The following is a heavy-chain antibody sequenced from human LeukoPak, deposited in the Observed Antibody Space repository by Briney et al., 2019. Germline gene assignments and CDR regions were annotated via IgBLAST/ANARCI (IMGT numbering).Heavy chain of an antibody. J-gene: IGHJ5*02. D-gene: IGHD3-10*01. V-gene: IGHV4-59*13. CDR3: VRLRFGELSWFDP. CDR2: IYYSGST. CDR1: GGSIRDYY. Sequence: KPSEPLSLTCTVSGGSIRDYYWNWLRQPPGKGLEWIGYIYYSGSTKYNPSLKRRVTISVDKSKNQFSLRLSSVTAADTAVYYCVRLRFGELSWFDPWGQGTLVTGSS.